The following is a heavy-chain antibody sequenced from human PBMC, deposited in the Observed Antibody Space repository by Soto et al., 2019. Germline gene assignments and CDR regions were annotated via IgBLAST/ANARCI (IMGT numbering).Heavy chain of an antibody. Sequence: QVQLVQSGAEVRKPGASVTVSCKASGYTFNRYAISWLRQAPGQGPEWMGWTTGDTLEASYARKSPATVTLTRHTSTRTVYMELRSLPADDTAVYYCARDRPTAHWGQGTLVTVSS. J-gene: IGHJ4*02. CDR3: ARDRPTAH. CDR2: TTGDTLEA. V-gene: IGHV1-18*01. CDR1: GYTFNRYA.